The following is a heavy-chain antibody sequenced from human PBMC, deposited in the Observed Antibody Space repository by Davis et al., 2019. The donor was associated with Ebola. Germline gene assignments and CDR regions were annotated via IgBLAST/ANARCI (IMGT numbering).Heavy chain of an antibody. V-gene: IGHV1-24*01. D-gene: IGHD2-21*01. J-gene: IGHJ6*02. CDR3: ATVDFGVPAAIRFSYYGLDV. CDR2: FDPEDGET. Sequence: AASVKVSCKVSGSTLTELSIHWVRQAPGKGFEWMGRFDPEDGETIYAQKFQGRVTMTEDTPTDTAYMELSSLRSEDTAVYFCATVDFGVPAAIRFSYYGLDVWGQGTTVTVSS. CDR1: GSTLTELS.